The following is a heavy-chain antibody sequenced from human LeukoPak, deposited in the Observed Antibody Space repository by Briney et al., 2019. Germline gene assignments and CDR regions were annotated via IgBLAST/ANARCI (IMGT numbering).Heavy chain of an antibody. CDR2: ISDSGGST. J-gene: IGHJ4*02. Sequence: QAGGSLRLSCAASGFTFSSYAMSWVRQAPGKGLEWVSDISDSGGSTSYADSVKGRFTISRDNSKNTVYLQMNGLRAEDTAVYYCASTITMVRGVMKYFDYWGQGTLVTVSS. CDR3: ASTITMVRGVMKYFDY. V-gene: IGHV3-23*01. CDR1: GFTFSSYA. D-gene: IGHD3-10*01.